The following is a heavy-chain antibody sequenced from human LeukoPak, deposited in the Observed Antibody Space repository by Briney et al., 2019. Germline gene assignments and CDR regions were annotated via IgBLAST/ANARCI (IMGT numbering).Heavy chain of an antibody. J-gene: IGHJ4*02. CDR3: ARDSRYGSGDY. D-gene: IGHD3-3*01. Sequence: GGSLRLSCAASGFTFGSYWMHWVRQAPGKGLVWVSPINSDGTITNYADSVKGRFTISRDNAKNTLYLQMNSLRAEDTAVYYCARDSRYGSGDYWGQGTLVTVSS. V-gene: IGHV3-74*01. CDR1: GFTFGSYW. CDR2: INSDGTIT.